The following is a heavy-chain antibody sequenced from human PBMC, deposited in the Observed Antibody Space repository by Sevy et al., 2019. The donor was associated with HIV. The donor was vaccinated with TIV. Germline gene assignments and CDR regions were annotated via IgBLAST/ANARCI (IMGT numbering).Heavy chain of an antibody. D-gene: IGHD4-17*01. V-gene: IGHV3-7*01. Sequence: GGSLRLSCAASGFTFSSYWMSWVRQAPGKGLEWVANIKQDGSEKYYVDSVKGRFTISRDNAKNSLYLQMNSLRAKDTAVYYCARENGDYINNFDYWGQGTLVTVSS. CDR1: GFTFSSYW. CDR3: ARENGDYINNFDY. J-gene: IGHJ4*02. CDR2: IKQDGSEK.